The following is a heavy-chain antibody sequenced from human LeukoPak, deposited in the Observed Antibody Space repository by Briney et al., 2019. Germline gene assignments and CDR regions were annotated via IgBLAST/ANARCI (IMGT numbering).Heavy chain of an antibody. J-gene: IGHJ4*02. CDR2: IYSGGST. V-gene: IGHV3-53*01. Sequence: PGGSLRLSCVASGFTVSNNYMNWVRQAPGKGLEWVSVIYSGGSTDYADSVRGRFTISRDNSKNTVYLQMNSLRAEDTAVYYCAKGAIPIYGVVDFWGQGTLVTVSS. CDR3: AKGAIPIYGVVDF. D-gene: IGHD3-3*01. CDR1: GFTVSNNY.